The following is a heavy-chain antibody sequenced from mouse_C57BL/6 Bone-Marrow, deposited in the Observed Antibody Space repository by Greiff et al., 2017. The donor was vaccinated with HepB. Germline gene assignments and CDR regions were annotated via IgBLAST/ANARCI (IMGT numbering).Heavy chain of an antibody. J-gene: IGHJ4*01. V-gene: IGHV14-4*01. CDR3: TFIYYDYPCYAMDY. Sequence: VQLKQSGAELVRPGASVKLSCTASGFNIKDDYMHWVKQRPEQGLEWIGWIDPENGDTEYASKFQGKATITADTSSNTAYLQLSSLTSEDTAVYYCTFIYYDYPCYAMDYWGQGTSVTVSS. CDR1: GFNIKDDY. D-gene: IGHD2-4*01. CDR2: IDPENGDT.